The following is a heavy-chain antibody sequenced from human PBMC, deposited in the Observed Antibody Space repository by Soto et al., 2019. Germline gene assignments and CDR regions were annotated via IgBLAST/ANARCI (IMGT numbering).Heavy chain of an antibody. CDR2: ISYDGSNK. Sequence: PGGSLRLSCAASGFTFSSYGMHWVRQAPGKGLEWVAVISYDGSNKYYADSVKGRFTISRDNSKNTLYLQMNSLRAEDTAVYYCAKDRYSGYDPHQYYFDYWGQGTLVTVSS. J-gene: IGHJ4*02. CDR3: AKDRYSGYDPHQYYFDY. V-gene: IGHV3-30*18. D-gene: IGHD5-12*01. CDR1: GFTFSSYG.